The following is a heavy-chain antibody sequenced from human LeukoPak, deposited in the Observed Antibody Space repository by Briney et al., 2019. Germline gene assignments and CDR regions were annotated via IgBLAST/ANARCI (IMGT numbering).Heavy chain of an antibody. V-gene: IGHV1-69*05. J-gene: IGHJ6*03. CDR2: IIPTFGTA. CDR3: ATLSCSSTSCYRAYYYYMDV. Sequence: SVKVSCKASGGTFSSYAISWVRQAPGQGLEWMGGIIPTFGTANYAQKFQGRVTITTDESTSTAYMELSRLRAEDTAVYYCATLSCSSTSCYRAYYYYMDVWGKGTTVTVSS. CDR1: GGTFSSYA. D-gene: IGHD2-2*02.